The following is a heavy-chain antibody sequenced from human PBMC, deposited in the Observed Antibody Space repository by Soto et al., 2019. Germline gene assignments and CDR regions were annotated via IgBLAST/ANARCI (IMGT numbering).Heavy chain of an antibody. CDR2: IWYDGSNK. J-gene: IGHJ4*02. V-gene: IGHV3-33*01. Sequence: GGSLRLSCAASGFTFSSYGMHWVRQAPGKGLEWVAVIWYDGSNKYYADSVKGRFTISRDNSKNTLYLQMNSLRAEDTAVYYCARGSVGISARRPYYFAYWGQGTLVTVSS. CDR3: ARGSVGISARRPYYFAY. D-gene: IGHD6-6*01. CDR1: GFTFSSYG.